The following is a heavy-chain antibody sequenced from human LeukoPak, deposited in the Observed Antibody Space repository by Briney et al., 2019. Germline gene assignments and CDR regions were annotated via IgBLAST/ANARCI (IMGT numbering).Heavy chain of an antibody. J-gene: IGHJ3*02. CDR1: GFTFSSYG. Sequence: GGSLRLSCAASGFTFSSYGMHWVRQAPGKGLEWVAVIWYDGSNKYYADSVKGRFTISRDNSKNTLYLQMNSLRAEDTAVYYCARDQEVAVAGTGDIWGQGTMVTVSS. D-gene: IGHD6-19*01. V-gene: IGHV3-33*01. CDR3: ARDQEVAVAGTGDI. CDR2: IWYDGSNK.